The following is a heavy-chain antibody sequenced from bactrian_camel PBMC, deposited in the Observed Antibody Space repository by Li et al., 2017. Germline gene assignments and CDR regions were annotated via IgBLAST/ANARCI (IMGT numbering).Heavy chain of an antibody. CDR2: IYTGDGTT. J-gene: IGHJ4*01. V-gene: IGHV3S1*01. CDR3: AADRVAPIPRYRY. CDR1: GYSISTYC. Sequence: VQLVESGGGTAEAGGSLRLSCVASGYSISTYCMGWFRQAPGKGLEWVSTIYTGDGTTHVADSVKGRFTISKDNTKNTMDLQMNSLKTEDTAVYYCAADRVAPIPRYRYWGQGTQVTVS. D-gene: IGHD2*01.